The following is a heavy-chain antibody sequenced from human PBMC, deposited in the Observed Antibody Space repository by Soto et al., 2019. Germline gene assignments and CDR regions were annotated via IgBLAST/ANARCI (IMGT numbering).Heavy chain of an antibody. Sequence: EVQLLESGGGLVQPGGSLRLSCAASGFTFSSYAMSWVRQAPGKGLEWVSGISGSGGSTYFADSVKGRFTISRDNSKNSLYLQMNSLRAEDTAVYYCAKDTSWGYLDYWGQGTQVTVSS. CDR2: ISGSGGST. V-gene: IGHV3-23*01. CDR3: AKDTSWGYLDY. CDR1: GFTFSSYA. D-gene: IGHD3-16*01. J-gene: IGHJ4*02.